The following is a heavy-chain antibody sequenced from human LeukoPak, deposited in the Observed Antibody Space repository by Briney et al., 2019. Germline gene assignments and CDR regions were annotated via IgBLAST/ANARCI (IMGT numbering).Heavy chain of an antibody. J-gene: IGHJ4*02. CDR3: ARDSTEDYFDY. V-gene: IGHV4-31*03. CDR1: VGSISSGGYY. CDR2: IYYSGST. Sequence: SETLSLTCTVSVGSISSGGYYWSWIRQHPGKGLEWIGYIYYSGSTYYNPSLKSRVTISVDTSKTQFSLKLSSVTAADTAVYYCARDSTEDYFDYWGQGTLVTVSS.